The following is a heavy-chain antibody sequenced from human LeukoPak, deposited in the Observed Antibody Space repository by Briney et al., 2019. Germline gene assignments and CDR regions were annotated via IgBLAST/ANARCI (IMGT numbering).Heavy chain of an antibody. CDR2: IYPGDSDT. V-gene: IGHV5-51*01. Sequence: GESLKISCKGSGYSFTSYWIAWVRQMPGKGLEWMGIIYPGDSDTRYSPSFQGQVTISADKSISTAYLQWSSLKASDTAMYYCARLMVRGVILVSYNWFDPWGQGTLVTVSS. D-gene: IGHD3-10*01. J-gene: IGHJ5*02. CDR1: GYSFTSYW. CDR3: ARLMVRGVILVSYNWFDP.